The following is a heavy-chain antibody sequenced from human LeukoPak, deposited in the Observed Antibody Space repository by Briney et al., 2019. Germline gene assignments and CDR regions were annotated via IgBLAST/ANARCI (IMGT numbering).Heavy chain of an antibody. V-gene: IGHV3-30*02. J-gene: IGHJ4*02. CDR1: GFTFSSYG. CDR2: IRYDGSNK. Sequence: GGSLRLSCAASGFTFSSYGMHWVRQAPGKGLEWVAFIRYDGSNKYYADSVKGRFTISRDNSKNTLHLQMNSLRAEDTAVYYCAKDLTEYYYGSGIYWGQGTLVTVSS. D-gene: IGHD3-10*01. CDR3: AKDLTEYYYGSGIY.